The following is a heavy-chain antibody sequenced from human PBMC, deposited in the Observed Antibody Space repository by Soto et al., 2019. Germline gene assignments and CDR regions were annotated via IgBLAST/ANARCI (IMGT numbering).Heavy chain of an antibody. D-gene: IGHD2-15*01. CDR1: GFTFSDYY. V-gene: IGHV3-11*01. Sequence: GGSLRLSCAASGFTFSDYYMSWIRQAPGKGLEWVSYISSSGSTIYYADSVKGRFTISRDNAKNYLCLQMNSLRAEETAVYYCARDAKYCSGGSCPYDHAFDIWGQGTMVTVSS. CDR2: ISSSGSTI. CDR3: ARDAKYCSGGSCPYDHAFDI. J-gene: IGHJ3*02.